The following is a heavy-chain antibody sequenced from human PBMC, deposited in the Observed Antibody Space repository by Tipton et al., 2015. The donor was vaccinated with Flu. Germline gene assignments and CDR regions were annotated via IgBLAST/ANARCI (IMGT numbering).Heavy chain of an antibody. CDR1: GGSFNDYY. D-gene: IGHD4-17*01. Sequence: TLSLTCAVYGGSFNDYYWNWIRQPPGKGLEWIGEINHSGDTNYNPPLKSRATISVDTSKNRFSLKRTSVTAADTAVYYCARSGDYAYYYAMDVWGQGTTVTVSS. CDR2: INHSGDT. CDR3: ARSGDYAYYYAMDV. J-gene: IGHJ6*02. V-gene: IGHV4-34*01.